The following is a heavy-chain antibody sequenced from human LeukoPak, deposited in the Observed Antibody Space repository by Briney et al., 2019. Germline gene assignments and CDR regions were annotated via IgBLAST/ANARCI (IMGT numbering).Heavy chain of an antibody. J-gene: IGHJ4*02. V-gene: IGHV4-38-2*01. D-gene: IGHD6-19*01. CDR1: GYSISSDYF. Sequence: SETLSLTCAVSGYSISSDYFWGWIRQPPGRGLEWIGSIYHSGTTYYNPSLKSQVTISVDTSKNQFSLKLSSVTAADTTVYYCARVGITVAGPFDYWGQGTLVAVSS. CDR3: ARVGITVAGPFDY. CDR2: IYHSGTT.